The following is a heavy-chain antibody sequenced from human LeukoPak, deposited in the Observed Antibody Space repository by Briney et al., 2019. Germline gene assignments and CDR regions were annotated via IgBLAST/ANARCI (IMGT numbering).Heavy chain of an antibody. CDR2: INPNSGGT. CDR1: GYTFTGYY. Sequence: ASVKVSCKASGYTFTGYYMHWVRQAPGQGLEWMGWINPNSGGTNYAQKFQGRVTMTRDTSISTAHMELSRLRFDDTAVYYCARGGKAYYDFWSGYPGNYYYYYGMDVWGQGTTVTVSS. CDR3: ARGGKAYYDFWSGYPGNYYYYYGMDV. D-gene: IGHD3-3*01. V-gene: IGHV1-2*02. J-gene: IGHJ6*02.